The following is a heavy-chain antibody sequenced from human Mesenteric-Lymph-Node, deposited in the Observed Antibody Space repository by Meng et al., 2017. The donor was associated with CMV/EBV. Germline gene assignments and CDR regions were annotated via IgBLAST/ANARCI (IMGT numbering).Heavy chain of an antibody. J-gene: IGHJ5*02. CDR2: INHNGST. CDR3: ARAPQRYCSSTSCYTGWFDP. D-gene: IGHD2-2*02. V-gene: IGHV4-34*01. CDR1: FSCYY. Sequence: FSCYYWRRHRQPPGQGLEWIGEINHNGSTNSNPSLKSRVTISVDTSKNQFSLKLSSVTAADTAVYYCARAPQRYCSSTSCYTGWFDPWGQGTLVTVSS.